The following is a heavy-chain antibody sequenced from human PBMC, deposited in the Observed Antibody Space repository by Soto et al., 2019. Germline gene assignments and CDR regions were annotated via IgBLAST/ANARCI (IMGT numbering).Heavy chain of an antibody. D-gene: IGHD5-18*01. CDR3: ARDRIQLWEYYYYYYMDV. V-gene: IGHV1-3*01. CDR1: GYTFTSYA. Sequence: GASVKVSCKASGYTFTSYAMHWVRQAPGQRLEWMGWINAGNGNTKYSQKFQGRVTITRDTSASTAYMELSSLRSEDTAVYYCARDRIQLWEYYYYYYMDVWGKGTTVTVSS. J-gene: IGHJ6*03. CDR2: INAGNGNT.